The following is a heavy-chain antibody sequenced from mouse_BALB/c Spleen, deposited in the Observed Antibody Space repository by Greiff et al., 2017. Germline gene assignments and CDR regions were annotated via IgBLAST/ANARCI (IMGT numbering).Heavy chain of an antibody. V-gene: IGHV5-9*03. J-gene: IGHJ4*01. CDR1: GFTFSSYT. CDR2: ISSGGGNT. CDR3: ARYNGNYVGAMDY. Sequence: EVQLQESGGGLVKPGGSLKLSCAASGFTFSSYTMSWVRQTPEKRLEWVATISSGGGNTYYPDSVKGRFTISRDNAKNNLYLQMSSLRSEDTALYYCARYNGNYVGAMDYWGQGTSVTVSS. D-gene: IGHD2-1*01.